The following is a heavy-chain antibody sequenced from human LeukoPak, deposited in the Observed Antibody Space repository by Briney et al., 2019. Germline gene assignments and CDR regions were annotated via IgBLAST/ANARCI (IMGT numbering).Heavy chain of an antibody. J-gene: IGHJ4*02. CDR2: ISYTGST. D-gene: IGHD3-10*01. V-gene: IGHV4-59*12. CDR1: GGSISSYY. CDR3: ARTKKVVTMVRGVIYYFDY. Sequence: SETLSLTCTVSGGSISSYYWSWVRQPPGKGLEWIGYISYTGSTTYNPSLKSRVTISVDTSKNQFSLKLSSVTAADTAVYYCARTKKVVTMVRGVIYYFDYWGQGTLVTVSS.